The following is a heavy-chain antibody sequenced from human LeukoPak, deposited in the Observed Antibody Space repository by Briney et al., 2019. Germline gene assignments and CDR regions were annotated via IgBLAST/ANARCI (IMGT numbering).Heavy chain of an antibody. CDR2: INHSGST. D-gene: IGHD6-13*01. Sequence: SETLSLTCAVYGGSFSGYYWSWIRQPPGKGLEWIGEINHSGSTNYNPSLKSRVTISVDTSKNQFSLKLSSVTAVDTAVYYCARGYSIAAAGPSYNWFDPWGQGTLVTVSS. CDR1: GGSFSGYY. CDR3: ARGYSIAAAGPSYNWFDP. J-gene: IGHJ5*02. V-gene: IGHV4-34*01.